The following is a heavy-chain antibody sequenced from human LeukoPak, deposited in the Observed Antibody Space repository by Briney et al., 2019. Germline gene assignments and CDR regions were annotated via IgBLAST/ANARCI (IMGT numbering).Heavy chain of an antibody. CDR2: IYNIETT. CDR1: GGSISTFY. V-gene: IGHV4-59*08. J-gene: IGHJ4*02. CDR3: ASIGRGATTLPTDY. Sequence: SETLSLTCTVSGGSISTFYWSWIRQSPGKGLEWIGYIYNIETTKYNPSLKSRVSISADTSKNQFSLRLRSVTAADTAVYYCASIGRGATTLPTDYWGQGTLVTVSS. D-gene: IGHD1-26*01.